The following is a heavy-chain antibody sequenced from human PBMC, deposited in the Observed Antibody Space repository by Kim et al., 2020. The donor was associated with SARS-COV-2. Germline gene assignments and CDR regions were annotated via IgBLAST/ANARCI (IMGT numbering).Heavy chain of an antibody. V-gene: IGHV3-74*01. CDR2: INSDGSST. D-gene: IGHD2-15*01. CDR3: ARDGPWWGGRNYYYYGMDV. CDR1: GFTFSSYW. Sequence: GGSLRLSCAASGFTFSSYWMHWVRQAPGKGLVWVSRINSDGSSTSYADSVKGRFTISRDNAKNTLYLQMNSLRAEDTAVYYCARDGPWWGGRNYYYYGMDVWGQGTTVTVSS. J-gene: IGHJ6*02.